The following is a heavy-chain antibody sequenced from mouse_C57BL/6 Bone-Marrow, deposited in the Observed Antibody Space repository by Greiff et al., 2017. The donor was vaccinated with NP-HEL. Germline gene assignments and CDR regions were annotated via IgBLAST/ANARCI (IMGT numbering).Heavy chain of an antibody. J-gene: IGHJ3*01. V-gene: IGHV3-6*01. CDR1: GYSITSGYY. CDR3: ARDRGLPFAY. D-gene: IGHD2-2*01. Sequence: DVKLQESGPGLVKPSQSLSLTCSVTGYSITSGYYWNWIRQFPGNKLEWMGYISYDGSNNYNPSLKNRISITRDTSKNQFFLKLNSVTTEDTATYYCARDRGLPFAYWGQGTLVTVSA. CDR2: ISYDGSN.